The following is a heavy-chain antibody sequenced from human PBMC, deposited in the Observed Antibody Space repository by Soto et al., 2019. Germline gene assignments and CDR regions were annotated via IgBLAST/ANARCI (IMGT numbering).Heavy chain of an antibody. CDR2: MKPDGSEK. Sequence: EVQLVESGGGLVQPGGSLRLSCAASGISLGTYWMSWVRQAPGKGLEWVANMKPDGSEKYYADSVRGRFTISRDNAKNSLYLEMNSHKAEDTAVYYCEGGFTYWGQGTLVTVSP. CDR3: EGGFTY. D-gene: IGHD3-3*01. J-gene: IGHJ4*02. CDR1: GISLGTYW. V-gene: IGHV3-7*05.